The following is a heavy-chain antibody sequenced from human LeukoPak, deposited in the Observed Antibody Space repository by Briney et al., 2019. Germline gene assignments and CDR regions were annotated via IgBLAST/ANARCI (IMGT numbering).Heavy chain of an antibody. Sequence: ASVKVSCKAAGYTFSNYYMHWVRQAPGQGLEWMGWINPNSGGTNYAQKFQGRVTMTRDTSISTAYMELSRLRSDDTAVYYCARDLGGSWQYYFDYWGQGTLVTVSS. CDR2: INPNSGGT. CDR1: GYTFSNYY. J-gene: IGHJ4*02. D-gene: IGHD3-16*01. V-gene: IGHV1-2*02. CDR3: ARDLGGSWQYYFDY.